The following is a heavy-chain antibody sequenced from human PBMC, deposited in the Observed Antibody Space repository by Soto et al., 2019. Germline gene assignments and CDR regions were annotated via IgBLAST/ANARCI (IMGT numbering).Heavy chain of an antibody. CDR2: IIPIFGTA. CDR3: ARGGGSSSLVGLFDP. J-gene: IGHJ5*02. Sequence: QVQLVQSGAEVKKPGSSVKISCKASGVTFSSYAISWVRQAPGQGLEWMGGIIPIFGTANYAQKFQGRVTITADKSTSTAYMEVSSLRSEDTAVFFCARGGGSSSLVGLFDPWGQGTLVIVS. D-gene: IGHD6-6*01. CDR1: GVTFSSYA. V-gene: IGHV1-69*06.